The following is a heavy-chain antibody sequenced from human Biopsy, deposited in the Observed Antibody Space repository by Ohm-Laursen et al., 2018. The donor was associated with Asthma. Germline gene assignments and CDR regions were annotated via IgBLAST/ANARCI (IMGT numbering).Heavy chain of an antibody. CDR2: ISYDGTNK. Sequence: SLRLSCAASGLTFSDYDMHWVRQAPGKGLEWVAVISYDGTNKDYADSVKGRFTFSRDNSQNTLSLEMNSLRVEDTAVYYCAREGVAGTHIEDWGQGTLVTVSS. CDR1: GLTFSDYD. CDR3: AREGVAGTHIED. J-gene: IGHJ4*02. V-gene: IGHV3-30-3*01. D-gene: IGHD6-19*01.